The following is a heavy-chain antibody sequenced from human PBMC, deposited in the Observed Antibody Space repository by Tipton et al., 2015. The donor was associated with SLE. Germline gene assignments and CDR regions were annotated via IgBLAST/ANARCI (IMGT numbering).Heavy chain of an antibody. CDR3: ARWIPLTGINV. V-gene: IGHV4-39*07. D-gene: IGHD5-18*01. CDR2: IYSSGTT. CDR1: GGSISSSSYY. Sequence: TLSLTCTVSGGSISSSSYYWGWIRQPPGKGLEWIGTIYSSGTTDYNPSLKSRATISADMSKNQFSLNLNSVTASDTAVYYCARWIPLTGINVWGQGATVTVSS. J-gene: IGHJ6*02.